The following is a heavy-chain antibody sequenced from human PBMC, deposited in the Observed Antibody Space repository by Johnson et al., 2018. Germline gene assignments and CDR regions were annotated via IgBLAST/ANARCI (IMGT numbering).Heavy chain of an antibody. Sequence: VQLVQSGGGLVQPGRSXRLSCTASGFTFGDYAMSWFRQAPGKGLEWVGFIRSKAYGGTTEYAASVKGRFTISRDDSKSIPSPKMNIRKTEDTAVYYCTRAKSNHYYFDAFDIWGQGTMVTVSS. V-gene: IGHV3-49*03. D-gene: IGHD2/OR15-2a*01. J-gene: IGHJ3*02. CDR1: GFTFGDYA. CDR3: TRAKSNHYYFDAFDI. CDR2: IRSKAYGGTT.